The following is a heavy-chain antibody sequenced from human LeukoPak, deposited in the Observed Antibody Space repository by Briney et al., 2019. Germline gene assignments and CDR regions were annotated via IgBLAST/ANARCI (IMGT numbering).Heavy chain of an antibody. Sequence: ASVKVSCTASGYTFTVYYLHWVRQAPGHGLEWIGWINPNSGGTNYAQKFQGRVTMTRDTSISTAYMELSRLRSDDTAVYYCARLPYDGRAYSDYWGQGTLVTVSS. CDR2: INPNSGGT. CDR1: GYTFTVYY. CDR3: ARLPYDGRAYSDY. J-gene: IGHJ4*02. D-gene: IGHD3-22*01. V-gene: IGHV1-2*02.